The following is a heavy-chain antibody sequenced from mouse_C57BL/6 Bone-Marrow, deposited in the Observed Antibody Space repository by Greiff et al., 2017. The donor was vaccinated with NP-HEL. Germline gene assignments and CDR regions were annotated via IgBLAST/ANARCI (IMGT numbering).Heavy chain of an antibody. Sequence: EVQVVESGAELVRPGASVKLSCTASGFNIKDDYMHWVKQRPEQGLEWIGWIDPENGDTEYASKFQGKATITADTSSNTAYLQLSSLTSEDTAVYYCTYFSSSYAMDYWGQGTSVTVSS. J-gene: IGHJ4*01. D-gene: IGHD1-1*01. CDR3: TYFSSSYAMDY. CDR1: GFNIKDDY. V-gene: IGHV14-4*01. CDR2: IDPENGDT.